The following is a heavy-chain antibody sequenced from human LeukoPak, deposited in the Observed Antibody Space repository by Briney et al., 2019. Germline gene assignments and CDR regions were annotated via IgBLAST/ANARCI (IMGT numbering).Heavy chain of an antibody. D-gene: IGHD3-10*01. V-gene: IGHV1-18*01. CDR1: GYTFTSYG. CDR3: ARNYYGSGVMDV. J-gene: IGHJ6*04. Sequence: ASVKVSCKASGYTFTSYGISWVRQAPGQGLEWMGWISAYNGNTNYAQKLQSRDTMTTDTTTSTAYMELRSLRSDDTAVYYCARNYYGSGVMDVWGKGTTVTVSS. CDR2: ISAYNGNT.